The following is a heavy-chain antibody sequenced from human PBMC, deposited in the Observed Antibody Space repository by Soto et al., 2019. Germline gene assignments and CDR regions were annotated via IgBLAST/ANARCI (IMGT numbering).Heavy chain of an antibody. V-gene: IGHV3-33*01. CDR3: ARDGAHINMIVEGVDY. CDR2: IWYDGSNK. CDR1: GFTFSSYG. Sequence: GGSLRLSCAASGFTFSSYGMHWVRQAPGKGLEWVAVIWYDGSNKYYADSVKGRFTISRDNSKNTLYLQMNSLRAEDTAVYYCARDGAHINMIVEGVDYWGQGTKVTVSS. D-gene: IGHD3-22*01. J-gene: IGHJ4*02.